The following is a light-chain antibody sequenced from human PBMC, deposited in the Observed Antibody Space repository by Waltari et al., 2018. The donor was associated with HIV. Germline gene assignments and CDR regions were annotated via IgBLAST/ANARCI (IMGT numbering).Light chain of an antibody. V-gene: IGLV3-25*03. Sequence: SYDLTQPPSMSVSPGQTARISCSGDGVPTQYTFCYQQKSGQAPTLVIFNDTERPSGVPERYSGSISGTTVTLIISEVQAEDEADYYCQSTDNSGNVWVFGGGTKLTVL. J-gene: IGLJ3*02. CDR1: GVPTQY. CDR3: QSTDNSGNVWV. CDR2: NDT.